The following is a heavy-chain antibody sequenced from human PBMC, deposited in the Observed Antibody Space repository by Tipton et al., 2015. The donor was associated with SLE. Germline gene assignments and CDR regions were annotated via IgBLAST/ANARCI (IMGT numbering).Heavy chain of an antibody. V-gene: IGHV1-46*01. J-gene: IGHJ4*02. Sequence: QLVQSGPEVKKPGASVKVSCKASGYTFTSHYMHWVRQAPGQGLEWMGIIHPSGGGSRYAQKFQGRVTMTRDTSTSTVYMELSSLRSEDTAVYFCARDLIYCTTTNCFVDYWGQGTLVTVSS. CDR3: ARDLIYCTTTNCFVDY. D-gene: IGHD2-2*01. CDR1: GYTFTSHY. CDR2: IHPSGGGS.